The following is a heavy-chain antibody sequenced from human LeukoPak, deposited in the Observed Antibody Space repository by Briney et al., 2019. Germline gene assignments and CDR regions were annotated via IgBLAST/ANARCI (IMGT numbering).Heavy chain of an antibody. J-gene: IGHJ4*02. D-gene: IGHD2-2*01. V-gene: IGHV3-21*01. CDR1: GFTFSTYG. CDR3: ARAWSRYCSSTSCYAGDY. CDR2: ITSTSSYI. Sequence: GGSLRLSCAASGFTFSTYGMNWVRQAPGKGLEWVSSITSTSSYISYADSVKGRFTISRDNAKNSLYLQMNSLRAEDTAVYYCARAWSRYCSSTSCYAGDYWGQGALVIVSS.